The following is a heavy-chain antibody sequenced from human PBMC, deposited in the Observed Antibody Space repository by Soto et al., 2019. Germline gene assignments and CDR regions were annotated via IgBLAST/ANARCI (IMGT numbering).Heavy chain of an antibody. Sequence: PSETLSLTCTVSGDSISSYYWSWIRQPPGKGLEWIGYIYYSGSTNYNPSLKSRVTISVDTSKNQFSLKLSSVTAADTAVYYCARTYYYDSSGYYSGNYFDYWGQGTLVTVSS. CDR3: ARTYYYDSSGYYSGNYFDY. CDR1: GDSISSYY. D-gene: IGHD3-22*01. J-gene: IGHJ4*02. V-gene: IGHV4-59*01. CDR2: IYYSGST.